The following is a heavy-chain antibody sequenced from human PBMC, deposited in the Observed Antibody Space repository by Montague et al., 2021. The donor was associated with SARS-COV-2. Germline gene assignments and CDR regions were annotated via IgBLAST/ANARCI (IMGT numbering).Heavy chain of an antibody. CDR3: ARFPTSYYYDSKAAPATPEDLIT. V-gene: IGHV4-39*01. Sequence: SETLSLTCTVSGGSISSSSYYWGWIRQPPGKGLEWIGSIYYSGSTYYNPSLKSRVTISVDTSKNQFSLKLSSVTAADTAVYYCARFPTSYYYDSKAAPATPEDLITWGQGTMVTFSS. CDR2: IYYSGST. CDR1: GGSISSSSYY. D-gene: IGHD3-22*01. J-gene: IGHJ3*01.